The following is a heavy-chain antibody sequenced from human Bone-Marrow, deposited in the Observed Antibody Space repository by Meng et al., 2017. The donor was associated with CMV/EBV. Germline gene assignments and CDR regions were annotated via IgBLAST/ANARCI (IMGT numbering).Heavy chain of an antibody. CDR3: ATIAVVVNTNL. J-gene: IGHJ5*02. D-gene: IGHD3-22*01. CDR1: GFTFSSYW. Sequence: GGSLRLSCAASGFTFSSYWMHWVRQAPGKGLVWVSRINSDGSSTSYADSVKGRFTISRDNAKNTLYLQMNSLRAEDTAVYYCATIAVVVNTNLWGQGTLVTVSS. V-gene: IGHV3-74*01. CDR2: INSDGSST.